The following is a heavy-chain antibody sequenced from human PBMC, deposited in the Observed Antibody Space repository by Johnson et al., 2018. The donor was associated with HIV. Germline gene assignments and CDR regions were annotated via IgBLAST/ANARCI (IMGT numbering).Heavy chain of an antibody. J-gene: IGHJ3*02. CDR3: AKDVSVVTPSGSFDI. D-gene: IGHD4-23*01. V-gene: IGHV3-30-3*01. CDR1: GFTFSGYA. Sequence: VQLVESGGGVVQPGRSLRLSCVGSGFTFSGYAMHWVRQAPGKGLEWVAFISYDGSTKYYADSVRGRFTISRDNSKNTLYLRLNSLRPEDSAVYYCAKDVSVVTPSGSFDIWGQGRRVTVSS. CDR2: ISYDGSTK.